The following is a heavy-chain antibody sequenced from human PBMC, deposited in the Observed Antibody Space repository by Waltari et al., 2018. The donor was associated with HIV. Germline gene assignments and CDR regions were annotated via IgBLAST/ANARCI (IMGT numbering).Heavy chain of an antibody. CDR3: TRRAALFRGVVDVDV. V-gene: IGHV3-73*01. CDR2: IRSKADRYAT. CDR1: GFIFTASV. J-gene: IGHJ6*02. D-gene: IGHD3-10*01. Sequence: EVLLVESGGGVVQPGGSLQLSCAASGFIFTASVLHWFRQAAGKGLEWIGRIRSKADRYATGYSASVKGRFSISRDDSENKVFLQMNSLKADDSAVYYCTRRAALFRGVVDVDVWGQGTTVTVSS.